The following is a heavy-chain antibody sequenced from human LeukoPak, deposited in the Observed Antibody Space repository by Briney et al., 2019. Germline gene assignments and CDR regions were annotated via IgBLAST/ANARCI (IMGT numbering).Heavy chain of an antibody. CDR3: ARDLGGGGDAFDI. D-gene: IGHD3-3*01. Sequence: ASVKVSCKASGGTFSSYAISWVRQAPGQGLEWMGIINPSGGSTSYAQKFQGRVTMTRDTSTSTVYMELSSLRSEDTAVYYCARDLGGGGDAFDIWGQGTMVTASS. V-gene: IGHV1-46*01. CDR2: INPSGGST. CDR1: GGTFSSYA. J-gene: IGHJ3*02.